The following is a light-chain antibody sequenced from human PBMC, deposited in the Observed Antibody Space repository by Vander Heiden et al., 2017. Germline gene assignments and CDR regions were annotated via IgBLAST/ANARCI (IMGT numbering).Light chain of an antibody. CDR2: DTS. CDR3: QQYGNWLPVT. V-gene: IGKV3-15*01. J-gene: IGKJ4*01. Sequence: VMTQSPATLSVSPGEGATLSCRASQSVRNKLAWYQQKPGQPPRLLIYDTSTRAAGIPARFSGSGSETEFTLTISSLRSEDFAVYYCQQYGNWLPVTFGGGTKVDVK. CDR1: QSVRNK.